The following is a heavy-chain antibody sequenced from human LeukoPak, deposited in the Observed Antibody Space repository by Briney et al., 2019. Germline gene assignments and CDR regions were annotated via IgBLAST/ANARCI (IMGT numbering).Heavy chain of an antibody. D-gene: IGHD2-21*01. CDR1: GFTFCHFW. J-gene: IGHJ4*02. V-gene: IGHV3-7*01. CDR2: INEHGNRK. CDR3: ARDRDFARDD. Sequence: GGSPRLSCAASGFTFCHFWMSWVRQAPGEGLEWVANINEHGNRKYYVHSLDGRFTISRDNAKNSLFLQMDSLKDEDTAVYYCARDRDFARDDWGQGALVTVSS.